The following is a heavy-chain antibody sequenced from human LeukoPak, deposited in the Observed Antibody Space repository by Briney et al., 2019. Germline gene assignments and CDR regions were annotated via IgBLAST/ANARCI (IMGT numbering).Heavy chain of an antibody. CDR3: ASISGSYNGFAI. D-gene: IGHD1-26*01. CDR1: GGSFSGYY. Sequence: SETLSLTCAVYGGSFSGYYWNWIRQPPGKGLEWIGEISHLGSTNSNPSLNTRATMSVDTSKNQFSLTLRSVNAADTAVYYCASISGSYNGFAIWGQGTMVTVSS. V-gene: IGHV4-34*01. CDR2: ISHLGST. J-gene: IGHJ3*02.